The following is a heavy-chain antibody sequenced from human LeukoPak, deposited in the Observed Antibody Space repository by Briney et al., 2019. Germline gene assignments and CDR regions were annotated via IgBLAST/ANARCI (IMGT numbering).Heavy chain of an antibody. CDR3: ARGKARDGYPRDFDY. J-gene: IGHJ4*02. Sequence: SETLSLTCAVYGGSFSGYYWSWIRQPPGKGLEWIGEINHSGSTNYNPSLESRVTISVDTSKNQFSLKLSSVTAADTAVYYCARGKARDGYPRDFDYWGQGTLVTVSS. D-gene: IGHD5-24*01. V-gene: IGHV4-34*01. CDR1: GGSFSGYY. CDR2: INHSGST.